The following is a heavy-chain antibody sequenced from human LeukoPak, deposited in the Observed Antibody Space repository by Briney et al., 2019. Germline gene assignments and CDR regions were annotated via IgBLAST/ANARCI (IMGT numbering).Heavy chain of an antibody. CDR3: AKSNTESQTTVGN. CDR2: VWSDGSNR. Sequence: VGSLRLSCAASGFTFNTYGMHWVRQAPGKELEWIAVVWSDGSNRFYADSVEGRFTISRDNSKNTLYLQMNSLRAEDTAVYYCAKSNTESQTTVGNWGQGTLVTVSS. D-gene: IGHD1-14*01. V-gene: IGHV3-33*06. J-gene: IGHJ4*02. CDR1: GFTFNTYG.